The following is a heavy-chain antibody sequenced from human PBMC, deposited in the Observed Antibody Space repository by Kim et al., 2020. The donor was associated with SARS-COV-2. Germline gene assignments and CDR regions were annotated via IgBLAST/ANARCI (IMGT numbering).Heavy chain of an antibody. CDR3: ARDSRATTAFDI. V-gene: IGHV4-39*07. D-gene: IGHD1-26*01. CDR1: GGSISSSSYY. J-gene: IGHJ3*02. Sequence: SETLSLTCTVSGGSISSSSYYWGWIRQPPGKGLEWIGSIYYSGSTYYNPSLKSRVTISVDTSKNQFSLKLSSVTAADTAVYYRARDSRATTAFDIWGQGTMVTVSS. CDR2: IYYSGST.